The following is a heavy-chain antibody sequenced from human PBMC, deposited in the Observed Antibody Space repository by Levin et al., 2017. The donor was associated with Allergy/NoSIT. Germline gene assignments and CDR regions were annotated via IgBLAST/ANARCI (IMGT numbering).Heavy chain of an antibody. Sequence: GSLRLSCTVSGGSISSYYWSCIRQPPGKGLEWIGYIHYSGSTNYNPSLKSRVTISVDTSKNQFSLKLTSVTAADTAVYYCARHTSDDAFDIWGQGTMVTVSS. D-gene: IGHD2-2*01. CDR2: IHYSGST. V-gene: IGHV4-59*01. CDR1: GGSISSYY. CDR3: ARHTSDDAFDI. J-gene: IGHJ3*02.